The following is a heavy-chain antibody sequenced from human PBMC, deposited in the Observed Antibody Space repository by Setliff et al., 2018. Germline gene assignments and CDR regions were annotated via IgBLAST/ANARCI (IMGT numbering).Heavy chain of an antibody. CDR2: ISAHTGNT. Sequence: GASVKVSCKTSGYTFSDYGIAWVRQAPGQGLEWMGWISAHTGNTFYSPKFHGRLTLTTDTPTRTAYMQLRSLDSDDTAVYYCSRLVRFCIRTSCQRLSGDEYWGQGTLVTVSS. J-gene: IGHJ4*02. V-gene: IGHV1-18*01. CDR3: SRLVRFCIRTSCQRLSGDEY. D-gene: IGHD2-2*01. CDR1: GYTFSDYG.